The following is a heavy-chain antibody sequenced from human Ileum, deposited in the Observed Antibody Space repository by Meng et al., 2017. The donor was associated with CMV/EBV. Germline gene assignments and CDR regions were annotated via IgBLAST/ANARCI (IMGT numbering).Heavy chain of an antibody. D-gene: IGHD2/OR15-2a*01. CDR1: GYTFTNSD. J-gene: IGHJ4*02. CDR2: INPSSGNA. CDR3: VSMGQ. Sequence: GASVKVSCKASGYTFTNSDINWVRQATGQGPEWMASINPSSGNAGYAQKFQDRVTLSRDIPITTAYMELRSLRSEDTAVYYCVSMGQWGQGTLVTVSS. V-gene: IGHV1-8*01.